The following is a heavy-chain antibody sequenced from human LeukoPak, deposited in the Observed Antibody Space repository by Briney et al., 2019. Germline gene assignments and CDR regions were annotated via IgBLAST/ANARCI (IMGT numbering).Heavy chain of an antibody. D-gene: IGHD2-21*02. CDR1: GLTVSGNY. Sequence: PGGSLRLSCAASGLTVSGNYMNWVRQPPGKGLEWVSVIYSGGSTYYADSVKGRFTISRDNSKNTLYLQMNSLRAEDTAVYYCTRVTTTANPSYWGQGTLVTVSS. CDR2: IYSGGST. CDR3: TRVTTTANPSY. V-gene: IGHV3-66*01. J-gene: IGHJ4*02.